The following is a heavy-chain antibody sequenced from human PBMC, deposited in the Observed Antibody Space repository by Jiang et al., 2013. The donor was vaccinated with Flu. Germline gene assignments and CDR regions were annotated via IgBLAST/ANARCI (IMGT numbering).Heavy chain of an antibody. CDR3: ARGPDLLWFGEFNWFDP. Sequence: GAEVKKPGSSVKVSCKASGGTFSSYAISWVRQAPGQGLEWMGGIIPIFGTANYAQKFQGRVTMTRDTSTNTVYMELSSLRSDDTAVYYCARGPDLLWFGEFNWFDPWGQGTLVTVSS. J-gene: IGHJ5*02. D-gene: IGHD3-10*01. V-gene: IGHV1-69*05. CDR1: GGTFSSYA. CDR2: IIPIFGTA.